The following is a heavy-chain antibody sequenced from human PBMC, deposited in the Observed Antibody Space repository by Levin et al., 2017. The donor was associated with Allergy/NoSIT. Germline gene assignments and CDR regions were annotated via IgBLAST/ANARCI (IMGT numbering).Heavy chain of an antibody. CDR3: ARGGSISWNQGLINDY. CDR1: GYTFTDYY. CDR2: IDPNSGET. J-gene: IGHJ4*02. D-gene: IGHD3-3*02. V-gene: IGHV1-2*06. Sequence: KAGESLKISCKASGYTFTDYYLHWVRQAPGQGLEWMGRIDPNSGETRYTQNFQGRVTMTRDTSISTAYMELSTLRSDDTAVYFCARGGSISWNQGLINDYWGQGTLVTVSS.